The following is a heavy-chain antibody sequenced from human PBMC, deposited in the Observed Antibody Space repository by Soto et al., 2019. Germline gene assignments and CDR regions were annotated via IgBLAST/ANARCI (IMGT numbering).Heavy chain of an antibody. J-gene: IGHJ5*02. D-gene: IGHD3-3*01. Sequence: SETLSLTCTVSGGSISSYYWIWIRQPPVNGLEFIGYIYYIFSTNYNPSLKSRFTISLYTSKNHFSLKLSSFTAADTAVYYCASYDFWSGFAHWGQGTLVTVS. CDR3: ASYDFWSGFAH. CDR1: GGSISSYY. V-gene: IGHV4-59*01. CDR2: IYYIFST.